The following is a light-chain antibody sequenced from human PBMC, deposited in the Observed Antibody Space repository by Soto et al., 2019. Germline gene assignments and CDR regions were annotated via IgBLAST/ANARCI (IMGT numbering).Light chain of an antibody. Sequence: DIQMTQSPSTLSASVGDGVTITCRASQSIGSGLAWYQQKPGKAPKLLIYKATNLQTRVPSRFSGSGSGTDFSLTISSLQPVDSATYYCQHYTDFHYTFGQGTKVEI. CDR3: QHYTDFHYT. CDR2: KAT. J-gene: IGKJ2*01. V-gene: IGKV1-5*03. CDR1: QSIGSG.